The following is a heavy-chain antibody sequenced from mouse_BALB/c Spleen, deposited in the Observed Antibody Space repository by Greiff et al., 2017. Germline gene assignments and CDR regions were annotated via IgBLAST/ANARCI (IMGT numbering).Heavy chain of an antibody. D-gene: IGHD1-1*01. J-gene: IGHJ1*01. CDR1: GYTFTDYE. CDR3: TNYYGSSGYFDV. Sequence: VQLHQSGAELVRPGASVTLSCKASGYTFTDYEMHWVKQTPVHGLEWIGAIDPETGGTSYNQKFKGKATLTADKSSSTAYMELRSLTSEDSAVYYCTNYYGSSGYFDVWGAGTTVTVSS. CDR2: IDPETGGT. V-gene: IGHV1-15*01.